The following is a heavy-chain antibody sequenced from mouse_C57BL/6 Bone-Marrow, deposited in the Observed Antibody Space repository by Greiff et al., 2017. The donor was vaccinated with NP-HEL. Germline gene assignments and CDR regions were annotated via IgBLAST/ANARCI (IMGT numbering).Heavy chain of an antibody. CDR3: ARLNYYGGFAY. D-gene: IGHD1-1*01. CDR1: GYTFTSYG. Sequence: VQLQQSGAELARPGASVKLSCKASGYTFTSYGISWVKQRPGQGLEWIGEIYPRSGNTYYNEKFKGKATLTADKSSSTAYMELRSLTSEDSAVYFCARLNYYGGFAYWGQGTLVTVSA. V-gene: IGHV1-81*01. J-gene: IGHJ3*01. CDR2: IYPRSGNT.